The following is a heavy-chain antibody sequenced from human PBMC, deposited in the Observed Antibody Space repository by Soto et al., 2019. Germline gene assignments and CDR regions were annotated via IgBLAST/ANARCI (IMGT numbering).Heavy chain of an antibody. Sequence: EVQLLESGGDLVQPGGSLRLSCAASGITFSSYGMSWVRQAPGKGLEWVSAISGNGGNTYYADSVKGRFTISRDNSKNTLYLQMNSLRVEDTAVYYCAGGSGSYYRFYYYYGMDVWGQGTTVTVSS. CDR2: ISGNGGNT. D-gene: IGHD3-10*01. J-gene: IGHJ6*02. CDR1: GITFSSYG. V-gene: IGHV3-23*01. CDR3: AGGSGSYYRFYYYYGMDV.